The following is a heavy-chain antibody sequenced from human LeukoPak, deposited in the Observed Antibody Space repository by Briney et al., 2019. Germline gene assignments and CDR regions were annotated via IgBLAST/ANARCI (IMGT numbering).Heavy chain of an antibody. Sequence: GGSLRLSCAAPGFTFSTYSMNWVRQAPGKGLEWVSSISSSSSYIYYADLVKGRFTISRDNAKNSLFLQVNSLRADDMAVYYCARDGRGAVAGFDYWGQGTLVTVSS. V-gene: IGHV3-21*01. CDR1: GFTFSTYS. CDR3: ARDGRGAVAGFDY. D-gene: IGHD6-19*01. J-gene: IGHJ4*02. CDR2: ISSSSSYI.